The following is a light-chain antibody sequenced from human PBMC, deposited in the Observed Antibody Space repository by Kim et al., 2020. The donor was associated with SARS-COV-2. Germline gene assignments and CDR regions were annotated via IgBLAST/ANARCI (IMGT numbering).Light chain of an antibody. CDR2: GAS. CDR1: QSVRSN. Sequence: GSPGERAPLFCRASQSVRSNLAWYQQKPGQAPRLLIYGASTRATGIPARFSGSGSGTDFTLTITRLQSEDFAVYFCQQYDKWPPYTFGQGTKLEI. V-gene: IGKV3-15*01. J-gene: IGKJ2*01. CDR3: QQYDKWPPYT.